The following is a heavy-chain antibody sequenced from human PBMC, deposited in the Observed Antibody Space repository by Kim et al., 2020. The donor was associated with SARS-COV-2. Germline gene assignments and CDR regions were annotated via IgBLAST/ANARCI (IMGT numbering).Heavy chain of an antibody. V-gene: IGHV4-31*03. J-gene: IGHJ4*02. Sequence: SETLSLTCTVSGGSISSGGYYWSWIRQHPGKGLEWIGYIYYSGSTYYNPSLKSRVTISVDTSKNQFSLKLSSVTAADTAVYYCARGQYSGYDYDDYWGQGTLVTVSS. D-gene: IGHD5-12*01. CDR3: ARGQYSGYDYDDY. CDR2: IYYSGST. CDR1: GGSISSGGYY.